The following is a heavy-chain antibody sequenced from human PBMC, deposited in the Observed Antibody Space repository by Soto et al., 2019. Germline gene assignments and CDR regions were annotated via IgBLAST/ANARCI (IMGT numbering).Heavy chain of an antibody. J-gene: IGHJ4*02. CDR1: GFTFSSYW. Sequence: EVQLVESGGGLVQPGGSLRLSCAVSGFTFSSYWMHWVRQAPGKGLVWVSRINPDGSSTSYADSVKGRFTISRDNAKNTLYLQMIRLRAEDTAVYYCTRDPPGTGIDYWGQGTLVTVSS. CDR3: TRDPPGTGIDY. V-gene: IGHV3-74*01. D-gene: IGHD1-1*01. CDR2: INPDGSST.